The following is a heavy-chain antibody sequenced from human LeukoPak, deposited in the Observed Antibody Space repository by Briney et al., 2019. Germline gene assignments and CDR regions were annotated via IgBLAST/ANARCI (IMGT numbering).Heavy chain of an antibody. CDR3: ARGIAAAGTGFDY. CDR2: MNPNSGNT. V-gene: IGHV1-8*01. Sequence: ASVKVSCKASGYTFTSYDINWVRQATGQGLEWMGWMNPNSGNTGYAQKFQGRVTMTRNTSISKAYMVLSSRRSEDTAVYYCARGIAAAGTGFDYWGQGTLVTVSS. J-gene: IGHJ4*02. CDR1: GYTFTSYD. D-gene: IGHD6-13*01.